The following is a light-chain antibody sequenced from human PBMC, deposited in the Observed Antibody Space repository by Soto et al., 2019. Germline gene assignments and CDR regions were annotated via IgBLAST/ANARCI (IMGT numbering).Light chain of an antibody. CDR3: QQSRTSPWT. CDR1: QSVSSSY. V-gene: IGKV3-20*01. J-gene: IGKJ1*01. Sequence: ENVLTQSPGTLSLSPGERATLSCRASQSVSSSYLAWYQQKPGQAPRLLIYGASNRATGIPDRFSGSGSGTDFTLTISRLEPEAFAVYYCQQSRTSPWTFGQGTKVEIK. CDR2: GAS.